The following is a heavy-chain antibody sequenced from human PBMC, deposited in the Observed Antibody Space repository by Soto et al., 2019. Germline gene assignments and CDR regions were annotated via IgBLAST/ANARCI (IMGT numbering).Heavy chain of an antibody. CDR1: GFTFSSYG. CDR3: AQDRVSRRTSCLGY. Sequence: QVQLVESGGGVVQPGRSLRLSCAASGFTFSSYGMHWVRQAPGKGLEWVAVISYDGSNKYYADSVKGRFTISRDNSKNTLYPQMNSLRAEDTAVYYCAQDRVSRRTSCLGYWGQGTLVTVSS. CDR2: ISYDGSNK. V-gene: IGHV3-30*18. D-gene: IGHD2-2*01. J-gene: IGHJ4*02.